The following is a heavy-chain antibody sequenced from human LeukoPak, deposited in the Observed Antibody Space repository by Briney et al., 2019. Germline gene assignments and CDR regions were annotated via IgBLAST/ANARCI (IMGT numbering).Heavy chain of an antibody. J-gene: IGHJ3*02. Sequence: GGSLRLSCAASGFTFSSYWMHWVRQAPGKGLVWVSRINSDGSSTNYADAVKGRFTISRDNAKNTLYLQTNSLRAEDTAVYYCARGGSSWSAFDIWGQGTTVTVSS. V-gene: IGHV3-74*01. CDR1: GFTFSSYW. CDR2: INSDGSST. CDR3: ARGGSSWSAFDI. D-gene: IGHD6-13*01.